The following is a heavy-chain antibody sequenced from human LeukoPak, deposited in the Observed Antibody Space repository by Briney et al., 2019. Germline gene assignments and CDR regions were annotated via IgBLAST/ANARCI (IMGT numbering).Heavy chain of an antibody. CDR2: IPAGGDSR. CDR3: AKDLASSQVAGTPSIFDY. J-gene: IGHJ4*02. Sequence: PGGSLRLSCAASGFTFSSYAMSWVRQAPGKGLEWVSGIPAGGDSRDYADSVKGRFTISRDKSKNMLYLQVDGLRAEDTAVYYCAKDLASSQVAGTPSIFDYWGQGTLVTVSS. CDR1: GFTFSSYA. V-gene: IGHV3-23*01. D-gene: IGHD6-19*01.